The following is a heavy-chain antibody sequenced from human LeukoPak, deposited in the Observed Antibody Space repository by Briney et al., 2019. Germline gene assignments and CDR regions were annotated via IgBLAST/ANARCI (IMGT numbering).Heavy chain of an antibody. Sequence: PGGSLRLSCAASGFTFSSYWMSWVRQPPGKGLEWIGEINHSGSTNYNPSLKSRVTISVDTSKNQFSLKLSSVTAADTAVYYCARARGDYWGQGTLVTVSS. CDR2: INHSGST. CDR1: GFTFSSYW. J-gene: IGHJ4*02. CDR3: ARARGDY. D-gene: IGHD3-10*01. V-gene: IGHV4-34*01.